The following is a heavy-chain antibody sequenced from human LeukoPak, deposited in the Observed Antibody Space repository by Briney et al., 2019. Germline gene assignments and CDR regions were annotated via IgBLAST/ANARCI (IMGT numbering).Heavy chain of an antibody. J-gene: IGHJ4*02. CDR2: IGTAGDT. CDR3: ARSDGYTMAFDY. CDR1: GFTFSDYY. D-gene: IGHD5-24*01. Sequence: PGGSLRLSCAASGFTFSDYYMTWVRQATGKGLEWVSAIGTAGDTYYPGSVKGRFTISRENAKNSLYLQMNSLRAGDTAVYYCARSDGYTMAFDYWGQGTLVTVSS. V-gene: IGHV3-13*04.